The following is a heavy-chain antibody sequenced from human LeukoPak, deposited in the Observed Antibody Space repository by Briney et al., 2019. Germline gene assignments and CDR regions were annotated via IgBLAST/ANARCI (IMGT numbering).Heavy chain of an antibody. J-gene: IGHJ4*02. CDR2: INPNSGGT. V-gene: IGHV1-2*04. D-gene: IGHD4-17*01. CDR3: ARETKGATTELDY. Sequence: ASVKVSCKASGYTFTGYYMHWVRQAPGQGLKWMGWINPNSGGTNYAQKFQGWVTMTRDTSISTAYMELSRLGSEDTAVYYCARETKGATTELDYWGQGTLVTVSS. CDR1: GYTFTGYY.